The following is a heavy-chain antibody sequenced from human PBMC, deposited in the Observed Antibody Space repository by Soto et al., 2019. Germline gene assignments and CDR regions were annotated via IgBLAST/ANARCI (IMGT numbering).Heavy chain of an antibody. CDR1: GFTFSSYA. V-gene: IGHV3-23*01. CDR2: ISGDGGTT. D-gene: IGHD2-2*01. J-gene: IGHJ4*02. Sequence: EVQLLESGGGLVQPGGSLRLSCAASGFTFSSYAMNWVRQAPGNGLEWVSIISGDGGTTSYADSVKGRFTISRDNSKNTLYLQMNSLRAEDTAVYYCAKKRVLVPAMYHFDYWGQGTLVTVSS. CDR3: AKKRVLVPAMYHFDY.